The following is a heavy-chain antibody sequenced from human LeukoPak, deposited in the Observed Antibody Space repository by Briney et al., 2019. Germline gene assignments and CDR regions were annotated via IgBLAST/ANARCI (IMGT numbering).Heavy chain of an antibody. D-gene: IGHD4-11*01. CDR1: GFTFGDYA. Sequence: GGSLRLSCAASGFTFGDYAMHWVRQAPGKGLEWVSLISGDGVNTYHADSVKGRFTISRDNSRNSLYLQMNSLRTEDTALYYCAKDGYGNYDYWGQGTRVTVSS. J-gene: IGHJ4*02. CDR2: ISGDGVNT. CDR3: AKDGYGNYDY. V-gene: IGHV3-43*02.